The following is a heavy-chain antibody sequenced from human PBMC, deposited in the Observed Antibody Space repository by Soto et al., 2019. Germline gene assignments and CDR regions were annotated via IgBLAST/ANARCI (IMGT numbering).Heavy chain of an antibody. V-gene: IGHV3-30*18. D-gene: IGHD2-21*02. Sequence: GGSLRLSCAASGFTFSSYGMHWVRQAPGKXLEWVAVISYDGSNKYYADSVKGRFTISRDNSKNTLYLQMNSLRAEDTAVYYCAKGSNYCGGDCYYYYYGMDVWGQGTTVTVSS. CDR1: GFTFSSYG. CDR3: AKGSNYCGGDCYYYYYGMDV. J-gene: IGHJ6*02. CDR2: ISYDGSNK.